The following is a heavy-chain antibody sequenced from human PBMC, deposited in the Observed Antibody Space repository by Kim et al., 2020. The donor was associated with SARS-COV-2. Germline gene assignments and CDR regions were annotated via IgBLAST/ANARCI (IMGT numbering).Heavy chain of an antibody. CDR3: ARHGGSLDY. J-gene: IGHJ4*02. CDR2: GST. D-gene: IGHD1-26*01. V-gene: IGHV4-39*01. Sequence: GSTYHNPSLKSRVTISVDTSKNQFSRKLSSVTAADTAVYYCARHGGSLDYWGQGTLVTVSS.